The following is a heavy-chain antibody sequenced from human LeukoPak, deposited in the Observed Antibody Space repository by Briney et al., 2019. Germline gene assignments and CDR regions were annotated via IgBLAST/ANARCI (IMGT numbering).Heavy chain of an antibody. CDR2: ISGSGGNT. CDR3: ARDSFRFGGATPLDY. D-gene: IGHD1-26*01. Sequence: PGGSLRLSCAASGFTFSSYAMSWVRQAPGKGLEWVSAISGSGGNTYYADSVKGRFTISRDNAKNSLYLQMNSLRAEDTAVYYCARDSFRFGGATPLDYWGQGTLVTVSS. CDR1: GFTFSSYA. J-gene: IGHJ4*02. V-gene: IGHV3-23*01.